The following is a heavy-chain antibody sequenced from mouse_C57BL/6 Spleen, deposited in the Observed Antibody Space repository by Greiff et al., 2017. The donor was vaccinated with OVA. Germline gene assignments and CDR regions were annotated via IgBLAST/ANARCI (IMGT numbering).Heavy chain of an antibody. CDR3: AREDLSSYYSKGWYFDV. CDR1: GFTFTSYN. D-gene: IGHD2-5*01. J-gene: IGHJ1*03. V-gene: IGHV1-12*01. Sequence: QVQLQQSGAELVRPGASLKMSCKASGFTFTSYNMHWVKQTPRQGLEWIGDIYPGNGDTSYNQKFKGRATLTVDNSSSTAYMQLSSLTSEDSAVYFCAREDLSSYYSKGWYFDVWGTGTTVTVSS. CDR2: IYPGNGDT.